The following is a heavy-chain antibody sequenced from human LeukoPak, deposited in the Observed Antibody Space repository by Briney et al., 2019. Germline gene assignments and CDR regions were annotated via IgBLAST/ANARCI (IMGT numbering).Heavy chain of an antibody. CDR1: GFTFGSYA. D-gene: IGHD1-26*01. V-gene: IGHV3-23*01. Sequence: GGSLRLSCAASGFTFGSYAMSWVRQAPGKGLEWVSALSYSGGYTYYADSVMGRFTISRDNSKNMLYLQMNSLRAEDTAVYYCTKDFTFSGSYYWGQGTLVTVSS. CDR3: TKDFTFSGSYY. J-gene: IGHJ4*02. CDR2: LSYSGGYT.